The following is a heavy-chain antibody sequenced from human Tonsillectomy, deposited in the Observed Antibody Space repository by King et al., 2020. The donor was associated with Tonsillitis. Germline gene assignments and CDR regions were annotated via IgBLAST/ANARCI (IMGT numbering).Heavy chain of an antibody. CDR2: INHSGST. D-gene: IGHD1-14*01. CDR1: GGSFSGYY. Sequence: VQLQQWGAGLLKPSETLSLTCAVYGGSFSGYYWSWIRQPPGKGLEWIGEINHSGSTNYNPSLKSRVTVSVDTSKYQFSLKLSSVTAADTAVYYCARGGPGWYFDLWGRGTLVTVSS. J-gene: IGHJ2*01. V-gene: IGHV4-34*01. CDR3: ARGGPGWYFDL.